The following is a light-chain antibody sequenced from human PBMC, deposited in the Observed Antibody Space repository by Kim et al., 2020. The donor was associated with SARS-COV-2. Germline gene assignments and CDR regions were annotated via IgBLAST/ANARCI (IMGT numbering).Light chain of an antibody. CDR3: QAWDSSTVV. Sequence: PGQPASITCSGDKLGDKYACWYQQKPGQSPVLVIYQDTKRPSGIPERFSGSNSGNTATLTISGTQAMDEADYYCQAWDSSTVVFGGGTQLTVL. J-gene: IGLJ2*01. CDR1: KLGDKY. CDR2: QDT. V-gene: IGLV3-1*01.